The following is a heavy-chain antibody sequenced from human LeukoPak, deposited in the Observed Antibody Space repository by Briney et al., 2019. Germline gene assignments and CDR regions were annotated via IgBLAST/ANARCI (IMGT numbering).Heavy chain of an antibody. V-gene: IGHV4-34*01. CDR3: ARGHIAVAGIAYYFDY. Sequence: SETLSLTCAVYGGFFSGYYWSWIRQPPAKGLEWIGEINHSGSTNYNASLKSRVTISVDTSKNQFSLKLSSVTAADTAVYYCARGHIAVAGIAYYFDYWGQGTRVTVSS. CDR1: GGFFSGYY. D-gene: IGHD6-19*01. J-gene: IGHJ4*02. CDR2: INHSGST.